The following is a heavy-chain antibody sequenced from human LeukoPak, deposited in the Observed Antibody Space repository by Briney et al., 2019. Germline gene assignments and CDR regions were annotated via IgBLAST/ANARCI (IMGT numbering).Heavy chain of an antibody. D-gene: IGHD3-16*02. J-gene: IGHJ4*02. V-gene: IGHV3-11*01. Sequence: GGSLRLSCAASGFTFSDYYMSWIRQAPGKGLEWVSYISSSGSTIYYADSVKGRFTISRDNAKNSLYLQMNSLRAEDTAVYYCARAITFGGAIVIVEYFDYWGQGTLVTVSS. CDR2: ISSSGSTI. CDR1: GFTFSDYY. CDR3: ARAITFGGAIVIVEYFDY.